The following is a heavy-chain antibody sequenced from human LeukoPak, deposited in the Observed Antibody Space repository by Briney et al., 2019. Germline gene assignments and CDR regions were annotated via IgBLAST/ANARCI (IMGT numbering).Heavy chain of an antibody. CDR2: ISSSSSYI. D-gene: IGHD5-18*01. Sequence: GGSLRLSCAASGFTFSSYSMNWVRQAPGKGLEWVSSISSSSSYIYYADSVKGRFTISRDNAKNSLYLQMNSLRAEDTAVYYCAKTGYSYDGAFDIWGQGTMVTVSS. CDR3: AKTGYSYDGAFDI. J-gene: IGHJ3*02. CDR1: GFTFSSYS. V-gene: IGHV3-21*01.